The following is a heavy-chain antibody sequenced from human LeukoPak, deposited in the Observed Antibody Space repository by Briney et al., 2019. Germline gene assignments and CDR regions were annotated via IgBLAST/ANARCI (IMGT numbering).Heavy chain of an antibody. D-gene: IGHD5-12*01. Sequence: GGSLRLSCAAPGFTFSNAWMSWVRQAPGKGLEWVGRIKSKTDGGTTDYAAPVKGRFTISRDDSKNTLYLQMNSLKTEDTAVYYCTTDIVATVSYYFDYWGQGTLVTVSS. V-gene: IGHV3-15*01. J-gene: IGHJ4*02. CDR3: TTDIVATVSYYFDY. CDR1: GFTFSNAW. CDR2: IKSKTDGGTT.